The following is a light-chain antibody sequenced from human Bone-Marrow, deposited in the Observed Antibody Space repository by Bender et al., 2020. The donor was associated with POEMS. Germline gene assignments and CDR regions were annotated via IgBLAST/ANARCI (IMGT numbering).Light chain of an antibody. Sequence: QSVLTQPPSASGTPGQSVTISCSGTSSNFGNNAANWYQHVPGTAHKLLLYSNNQRPSGLPLRFSPSTSGTSASLAISGLPSDDEADYYCSSWDDSLNGWMFGGGTKMSVL. CDR2: SNN. CDR1: SSNFGNNA. J-gene: IGLJ3*02. V-gene: IGLV1-44*01. CDR3: SSWDDSLNGWM.